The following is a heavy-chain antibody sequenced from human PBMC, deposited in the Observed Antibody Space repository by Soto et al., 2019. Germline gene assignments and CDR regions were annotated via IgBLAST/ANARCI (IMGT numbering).Heavy chain of an antibody. CDR1: GFTFSNAW. CDR3: TTGSYDYIWGSYRYDDY. J-gene: IGHJ4*02. V-gene: IGHV3-15*01. CDR2: IKSKTDGGTT. Sequence: GGSLRLSCAASGFTFSNAWMSWVRQAPGKGLEWVGRIKSKTDGGTTDYAAPVKGRFTISRDDSKNMLYLQMNSLKTEDTAVYYCTTGSYDYIWGSYRYDDYWGQGTLVTVSS. D-gene: IGHD3-16*02.